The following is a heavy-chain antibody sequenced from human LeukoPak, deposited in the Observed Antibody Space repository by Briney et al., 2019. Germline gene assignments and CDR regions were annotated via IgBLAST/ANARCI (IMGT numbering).Heavy chain of an antibody. CDR3: ASNPYCSGGSCYSPAWFDY. J-gene: IGHJ4*02. CDR1: GGTFSSYT. Sequence: SVKVSCKASGGTFSSYTISWVRQAPGQGLEWMGRIIPILGIANYTQKFQGRATITADKSTSTAYMELSSLRSEDTAVYYCASNPYCSGGSCYSPAWFDYWGQGTLVTVSS. V-gene: IGHV1-69*02. CDR2: IIPILGIA. D-gene: IGHD2-15*01.